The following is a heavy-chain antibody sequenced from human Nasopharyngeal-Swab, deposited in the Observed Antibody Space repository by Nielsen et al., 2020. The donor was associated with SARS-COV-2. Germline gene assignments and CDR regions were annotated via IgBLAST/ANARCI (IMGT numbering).Heavy chain of an antibody. Sequence: WVRQAPGQGLEWMGWINPNSGGTNYAQKFQGRVTMTRDTSTTTAYMDLSRLRSDDTAVYYCARDPGSSWPHYFDFWGQGTLVTVSS. CDR3: ARDPGSSWPHYFDF. D-gene: IGHD6-13*01. V-gene: IGHV1-2*02. CDR2: INPNSGGT. J-gene: IGHJ4*02.